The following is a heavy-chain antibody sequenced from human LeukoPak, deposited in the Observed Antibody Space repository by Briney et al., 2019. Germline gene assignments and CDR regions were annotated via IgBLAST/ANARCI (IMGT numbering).Heavy chain of an antibody. D-gene: IGHD2-2*02. V-gene: IGHV4-38-2*02. Sequence: SETLSLTCTVSDYSISSDYYWGWIRQPPGRGLEWIGSIYHSGNTYYNPSLKSRVTISVDTSKNQFSLKLSSVTAADTAVYYCARDIVRCSSTSCYSYYSYYMDVWGKGTTVTVS. CDR2: IYHSGNT. J-gene: IGHJ6*03. CDR1: DYSISSDYY. CDR3: ARDIVRCSSTSCYSYYSYYMDV.